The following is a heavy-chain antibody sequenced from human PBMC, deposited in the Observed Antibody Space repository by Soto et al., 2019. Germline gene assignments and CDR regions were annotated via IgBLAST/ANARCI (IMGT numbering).Heavy chain of an antibody. D-gene: IGHD5-12*01. Sequence: EVQLVESGGDLVQPGRSLRLSCSASGFTFNNYAMHWVRQAPGKGLEWVSGISWEGGSIGYADSVKGRFTISRDNAKNSLYLEMNSLRSEDTALYYCAKDHDEDFGYDLDYFNYWGQGTLVTVSS. V-gene: IGHV3-9*01. J-gene: IGHJ4*02. CDR2: ISWEGGSI. CDR1: GFTFNNYA. CDR3: AKDHDEDFGYDLDYFNY.